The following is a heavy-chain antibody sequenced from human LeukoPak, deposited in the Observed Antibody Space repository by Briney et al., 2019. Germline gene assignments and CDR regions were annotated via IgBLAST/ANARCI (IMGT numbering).Heavy chain of an antibody. CDR1: GFTFSSYG. V-gene: IGHV3-48*01. D-gene: IGHD4-11*01. CDR3: ARKGITVTYNWFDP. J-gene: IGHJ5*02. Sequence: GGSLRLSCAASGFTFSSYGMTWVRQAPGKGLEWVSYISSSSSTIYYADSVKGRFTISRDNAKNSLYLQLNSLRAEDTAVYYCARKGITVTYNWFDPWGQGTLVTVSS. CDR2: ISSSSSTI.